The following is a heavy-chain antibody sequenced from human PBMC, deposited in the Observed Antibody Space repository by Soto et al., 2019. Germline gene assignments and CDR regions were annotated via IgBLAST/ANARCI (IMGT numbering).Heavy chain of an antibody. CDR3: ARRGGSRNWDWAFDI. Sequence: QVQLQESGPGLVKPSETLSLTCTVSGGSTSSYHWSWIRQPPGKGLEWIGYISYIGSTDYNPSFKSRVTISVDTSKNQFSLNLRSLNAADKSMYYCARRGGSRNWDWAFDIWGQGTMLIVSS. V-gene: IGHV4-59*08. CDR1: GGSTSSYH. D-gene: IGHD2-15*01. J-gene: IGHJ3*02. CDR2: ISYIGST.